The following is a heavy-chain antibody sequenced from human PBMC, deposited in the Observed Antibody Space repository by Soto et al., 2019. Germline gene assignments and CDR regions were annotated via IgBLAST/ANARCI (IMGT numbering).Heavy chain of an antibody. D-gene: IGHD1-7*01. Sequence: PGGSLRLSCAASGFTFSSYSMNWVRQAPGKGLEWVSYISSSSSTIYYADSVKGRFTISGDNAKNSLYLQMNSLRVEDTAVYYCARGARNYYYFDCWGQGTLVTVSS. CDR3: ARGARNYYYFDC. CDR2: ISSSSSTI. V-gene: IGHV3-48*01. J-gene: IGHJ4*02. CDR1: GFTFSSYS.